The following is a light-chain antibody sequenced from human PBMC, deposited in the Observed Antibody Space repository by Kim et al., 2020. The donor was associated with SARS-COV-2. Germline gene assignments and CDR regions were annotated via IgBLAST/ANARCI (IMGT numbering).Light chain of an antibody. CDR1: QGVSNSY. CDR3: QQYGSAPYT. Sequence: LSPGERAPLPWRDSQGVSNSYIGGYQQKTGQSPRLLMYGTSTRATGVPNRFSGSGSGTDFTLPISRLEPEDFAVYYCQQYGSAPYTFGQGTKLEI. J-gene: IGKJ2*01. V-gene: IGKV3-20*01. CDR2: GTS.